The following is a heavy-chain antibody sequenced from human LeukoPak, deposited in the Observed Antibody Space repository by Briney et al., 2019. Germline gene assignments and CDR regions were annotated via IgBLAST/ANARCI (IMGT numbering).Heavy chain of an antibody. V-gene: IGHV7-4-1*02. D-gene: IGHD2-2*02. Sequence: ASVKVSCKASGYTFTSYTMNWVRQAPGQGLEWMGWINTNTGNPTYAQGFTGRFVFSLDTSVSTAYLQISSLRSEDTAVYYCARTILGYCTSTRCYTRYFDYWGQGTLVTVSS. J-gene: IGHJ4*02. CDR2: INTNTGNP. CDR3: ARTILGYCTSTRCYTRYFDY. CDR1: GYTFTSYT.